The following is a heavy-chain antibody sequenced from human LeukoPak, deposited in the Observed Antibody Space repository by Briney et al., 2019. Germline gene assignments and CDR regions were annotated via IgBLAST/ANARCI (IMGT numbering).Heavy chain of an antibody. CDR1: GYTFINYG. J-gene: IGHJ4*02. V-gene: IGHV1-18*01. CDR3: ARVGPHRKMATTRYHFDY. CDR2: ISGYNGNT. D-gene: IGHD5-24*01. Sequence: ASVKVSCKASGYTFINYGISWVRQAPGRGLEWMGWISGYNGNTKYAQKLQGRVTMTTDTSTSTAYMELRSLRSDDTAVYYCARVGPHRKMATTRYHFDYWGQGTLVTVSS.